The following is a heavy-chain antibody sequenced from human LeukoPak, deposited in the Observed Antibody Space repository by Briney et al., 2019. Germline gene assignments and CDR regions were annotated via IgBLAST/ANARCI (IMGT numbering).Heavy chain of an antibody. D-gene: IGHD6-19*01. V-gene: IGHV1-2*02. J-gene: IGHJ4*02. Sequence: GASVKVSCKASGYTFTGYYMHWVRQAPGQGLEWMGWINPNSGGTNYAQKFQGRVTMTTDTSTSTAYMELRSLRSDDTAVYYCAREIAVAGPREKIFDYWGQGTLVTVSS. CDR3: AREIAVAGPREKIFDY. CDR1: GYTFTGYY. CDR2: INPNSGGT.